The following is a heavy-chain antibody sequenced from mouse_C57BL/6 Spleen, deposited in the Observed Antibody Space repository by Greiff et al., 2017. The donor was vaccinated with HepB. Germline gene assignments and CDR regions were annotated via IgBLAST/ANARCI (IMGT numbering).Heavy chain of an antibody. J-gene: IGHJ1*03. CDR2: INPSTGGT. CDR3: ARDDYNYWYFDV. Sequence: VQLQQPGPELVKPGASVKISCKASGYSFTGYYMHWVKQSSEKSLEWIGEINPSTGGTSYNQKFKGKATLTVDKSSSTAYMQLKSLTSEDSAVYYCARDDYNYWYFDVWGTGTTVTVSS. D-gene: IGHD2-4*01. V-gene: IGHV1-43*01. CDR1: GYSFTGYY.